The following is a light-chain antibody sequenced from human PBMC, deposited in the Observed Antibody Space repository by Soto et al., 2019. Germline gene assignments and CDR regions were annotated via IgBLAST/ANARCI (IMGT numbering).Light chain of an antibody. CDR3: QQYYNTPFT. V-gene: IGKV4-1*01. CDR1: QSVLYSSNNKNY. J-gene: IGKJ3*01. Sequence: DIVMTQSPDSLAVSLGVRATINCKSSQSVLYSSNNKNYLAWYQQKPGQPPKLLIYRASTRESGVPDRFSGSGSGTDFTLTISSLQAEDVAVYYCQQYYNTPFTFGPGTKVDIK. CDR2: RAS.